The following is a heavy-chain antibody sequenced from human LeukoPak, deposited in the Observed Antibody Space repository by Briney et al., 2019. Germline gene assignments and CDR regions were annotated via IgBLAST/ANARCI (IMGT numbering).Heavy chain of an antibody. Sequence: SETLSLTCTVSGGSISSYYWSWIRQPAGKGLEWIGRIYTSGSTNYNPSLKSRVTMSVDTSKNQFSLKLSSVTAADTAVYYCARDLCSGGSCYPGWFDPWGQGTLVTVSS. J-gene: IGHJ5*02. D-gene: IGHD2-15*01. V-gene: IGHV4-4*07. CDR1: GGSISSYY. CDR2: IYTSGST. CDR3: ARDLCSGGSCYPGWFDP.